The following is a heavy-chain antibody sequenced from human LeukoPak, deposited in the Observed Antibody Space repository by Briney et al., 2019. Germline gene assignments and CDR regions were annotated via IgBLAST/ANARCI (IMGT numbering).Heavy chain of an antibody. CDR2: IYYSGST. CDR3: ARAIGFEGGYSYGYFDY. CDR1: GGSISSYY. Sequence: SETLSLTCTVSGGSISSYYWSWIRQPPGKGLEWIGYIYYSGSTYYNPSLKSRVTISVDTSKNQFSLKLSSVTAADTAVYYCARAIGFEGGYSYGYFDYWGQGTLVTVSS. J-gene: IGHJ4*02. D-gene: IGHD5-18*01. V-gene: IGHV4-59*12.